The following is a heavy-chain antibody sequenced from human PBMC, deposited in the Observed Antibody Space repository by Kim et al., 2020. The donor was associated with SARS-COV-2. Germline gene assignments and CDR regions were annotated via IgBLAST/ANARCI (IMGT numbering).Heavy chain of an antibody. Sequence: YYADSVKGRFTITRDNAKNSLYLQMNSLRAEDTAVYYCARVMGPSCQDLWGQGTLVTVSS. J-gene: IGHJ4*02. CDR3: ARVMGPSCQDL. V-gene: IGHV3-21*01. D-gene: IGHD2-2*01.